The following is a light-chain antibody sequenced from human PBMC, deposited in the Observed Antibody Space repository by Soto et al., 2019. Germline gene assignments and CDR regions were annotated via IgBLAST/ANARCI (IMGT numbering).Light chain of an antibody. J-gene: IGKJ2*01. CDR3: QQYGSSLYT. CDR1: QSVSSYY. V-gene: IGKV3-20*01. Sequence: EIVLTRSPGTLSLSPGERATLSCRASQSVSSYYLAWYQQKPGQAPRLLIYGASSRATGIPDRFSGSGSGTDFTLTISSLEPEDFAVYYCQQYGSSLYTFGQGTKLEIK. CDR2: GAS.